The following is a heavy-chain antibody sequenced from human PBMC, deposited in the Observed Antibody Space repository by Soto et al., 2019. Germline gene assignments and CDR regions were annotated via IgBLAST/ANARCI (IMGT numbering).Heavy chain of an antibody. V-gene: IGHV2-5*02. CDR1: GFSLSTSGVG. CDR3: AHTMYNWGSGYFDY. CDR2: IYWGDDK. D-gene: IGHD1-20*01. J-gene: IGHJ4*02. Sequence: QITLKESGPTLVKPTQTLTMTCTFSGFSLSTSGVGVAWIRQPPGKALEWLALIYWGDDKRYSPSLKSRLTITKVTSKNQLFFTMTNMDPVDTATYYCAHTMYNWGSGYFDYWGQGTLVTVSS.